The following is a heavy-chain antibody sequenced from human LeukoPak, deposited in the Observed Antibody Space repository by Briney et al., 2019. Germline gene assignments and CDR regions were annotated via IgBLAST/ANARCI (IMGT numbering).Heavy chain of an antibody. CDR2: INSDGSST. V-gene: IGHV3-74*01. CDR3: ARGCPDYGDYECDWFDP. CDR1: GFTFSSYW. Sequence: AGGSLRLSCAASGFTFSSYWMHWVRQAPGKGLVWVSRINSDGSSTSYADSVKGRFTISRDNAKNTLYLQTNSLRAEDTAVYYCARGCPDYGDYECDWFDPWGQGTLVTVSS. J-gene: IGHJ5*02. D-gene: IGHD4-17*01.